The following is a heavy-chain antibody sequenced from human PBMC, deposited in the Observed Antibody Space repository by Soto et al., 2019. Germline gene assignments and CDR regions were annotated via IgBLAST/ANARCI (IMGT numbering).Heavy chain of an antibody. CDR1: GFTFSSYG. Sequence: QVQLVESGGGVVQPGRSLRLSCAASGFTFSSYGMHWVRQAPGKGLEWMAVISYDGSNKYYADSVKGRFTISRDNSKNTLYLQMNSLRAEDTAVYYCAKDKGIVGATPHYWGQGTLVTVSS. D-gene: IGHD1-26*01. J-gene: IGHJ4*02. CDR2: ISYDGSNK. CDR3: AKDKGIVGATPHY. V-gene: IGHV3-30*18.